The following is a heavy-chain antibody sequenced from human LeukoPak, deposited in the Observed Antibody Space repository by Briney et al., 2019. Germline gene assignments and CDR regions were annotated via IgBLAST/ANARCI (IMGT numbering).Heavy chain of an antibody. D-gene: IGHD6-19*01. CDR1: GFTFSSYD. V-gene: IGHV3-13*05. Sequence: QSGGSLRLSCAASGFTFSSYDIHWVRQAAGEGLEWVSAFGSGGDPFYAGSVKGRFTISRENAKNSLYLQMNSLRAGDTAVYYCARGTSSGFDYWGQGTLVTVSS. CDR2: FGSGGDP. CDR3: ARGTSSGFDY. J-gene: IGHJ4*02.